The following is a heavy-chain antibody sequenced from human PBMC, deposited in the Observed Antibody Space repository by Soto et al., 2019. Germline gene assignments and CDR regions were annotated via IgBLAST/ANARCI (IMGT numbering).Heavy chain of an antibody. CDR3: ARGVVVAYFDY. CDR2: IYYSGST. V-gene: IGHV4-59*01. Sequence: PSETLSLTCTVSGGSISSYYWSWIRQPPGNGLEWIGYIYYSGSTNYNRSLKSRVTISVDTSKNQFSLKLSSVTAADTAVYYCARGVVVAYFDYWGQGTLVTVSS. J-gene: IGHJ4*02. D-gene: IGHD3-22*01. CDR1: GGSISSYY.